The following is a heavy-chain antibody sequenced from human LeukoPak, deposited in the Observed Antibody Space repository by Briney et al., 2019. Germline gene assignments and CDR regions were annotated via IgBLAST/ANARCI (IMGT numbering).Heavy chain of an antibody. Sequence: AGGSLRLSCAASGFTFSSYSMNWVRQAPGKGLEWVSSISSSSSHIYYADSVKGRFTISRDNAKNSLYLQMNSLRAGDTAVYYCARTIEMATISYFDYWGQGTLVTVSS. D-gene: IGHD5-24*01. CDR3: ARTIEMATISYFDY. J-gene: IGHJ4*02. V-gene: IGHV3-21*01. CDR2: ISSSSSHI. CDR1: GFTFSSYS.